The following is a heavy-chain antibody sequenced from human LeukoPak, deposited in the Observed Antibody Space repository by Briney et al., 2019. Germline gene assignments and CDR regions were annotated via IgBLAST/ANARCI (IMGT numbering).Heavy chain of an antibody. CDR2: ISYDGSNK. J-gene: IGHJ4*02. CDR1: GFTFSSYG. D-gene: IGHD3-16*01. V-gene: IGHV3-30*18. CDR3: ANGGGFVIFDY. Sequence: GGSLRLSCAASGFTFSSYGMHWVRQAPGKGLEWVAVISYDGSNKYYADSVKGRFTISRDNSKNTLCLQMNSLRAEDTAVYYCANGGGFVIFDYWGQGTLVTVSS.